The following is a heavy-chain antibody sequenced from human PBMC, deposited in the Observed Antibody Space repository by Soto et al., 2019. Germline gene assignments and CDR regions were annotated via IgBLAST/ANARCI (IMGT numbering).Heavy chain of an antibody. CDR2: IYHSGST. CDR1: GYSISSGYY. Sequence: SETLSLTCAASGYSISSGYYWGWIRQPPGKGLEWIGSIYHSGSTHYNPSLKSRVTISVDTSKNQFSLKLSSVTAADTAVYYCARDPWGYPGPGFDYWGQGTLVTVSS. D-gene: IGHD5-18*01. CDR3: ARDPWGYPGPGFDY. V-gene: IGHV4-38-2*02. J-gene: IGHJ4*02.